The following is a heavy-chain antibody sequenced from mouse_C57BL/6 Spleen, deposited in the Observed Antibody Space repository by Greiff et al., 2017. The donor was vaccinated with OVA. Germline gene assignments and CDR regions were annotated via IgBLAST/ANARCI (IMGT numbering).Heavy chain of an antibody. CDR2: IYPGNSDT. CDR3: TRDYGSPWAMDY. J-gene: IGHJ4*01. D-gene: IGHD1-1*01. V-gene: IGHV1-5*01. CDR1: GYTFTSYW. Sequence: EGQPQQAGPVLVRPGASVKMSCKTSGYTFTSYWMHWVKQRPGLGLEWRGAIYPGNSDTSYNQKFKGKAKLTAVTSASTAYMELSSLTNEDSAVYYCTRDYGSPWAMDYWGQGTSVTVSS.